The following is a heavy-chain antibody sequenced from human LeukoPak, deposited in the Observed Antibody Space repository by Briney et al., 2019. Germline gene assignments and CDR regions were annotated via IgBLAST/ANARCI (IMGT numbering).Heavy chain of an antibody. J-gene: IGHJ4*02. CDR1: GFTSSSYA. Sequence: PGGSLRLSCAASGFTSSSYAMSWVRQAPGKGLEWVSAISGSGGSTYYADSVKGRFTISRDNSKNTLYLQMNGLRAEDTAVYYCAKDEGSTFDYWGQGTLVTVSS. V-gene: IGHV3-23*01. CDR3: AKDEGSTFDY. CDR2: ISGSGGST.